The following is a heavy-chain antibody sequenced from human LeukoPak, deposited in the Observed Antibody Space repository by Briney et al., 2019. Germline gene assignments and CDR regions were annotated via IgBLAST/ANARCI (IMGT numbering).Heavy chain of an antibody. CDR3: ARGGGTYYDSDHDAFDI. CDR2: INHSGST. CDR1: GGSFSGYY. Sequence: SETLSLTCAVYGGSFSGYYWSWIRQPPGKGLEWIGEINHSGSTNYNPSLKSRVTISVDTSKNQFSLKLSPVTAADTAVYYCARGGGTYYDSDHDAFDIWGQGTMVTVSS. J-gene: IGHJ3*02. V-gene: IGHV4-34*01. D-gene: IGHD3-3*01.